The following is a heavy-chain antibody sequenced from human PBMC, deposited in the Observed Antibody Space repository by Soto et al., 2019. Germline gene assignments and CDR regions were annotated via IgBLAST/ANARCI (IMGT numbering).Heavy chain of an antibody. Sequence: GGSLRLSCAASGFTFSSYSMNWVRQAPGKGLEWVSSISSSSSYIYYADSVKGRFTISRDNAKNSLYLQMNSLRAEDTAVYYCARDTLGRSGYYYYYYYYGMDVWGQGTTVTVSS. D-gene: IGHD3-22*01. CDR1: GFTFSSYS. V-gene: IGHV3-21*01. CDR3: ARDTLGRSGYYYYYYYYGMDV. J-gene: IGHJ6*02. CDR2: ISSSSSYI.